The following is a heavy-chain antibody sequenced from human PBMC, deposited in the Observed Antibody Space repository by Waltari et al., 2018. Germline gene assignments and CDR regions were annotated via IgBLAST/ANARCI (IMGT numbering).Heavy chain of an antibody. V-gene: IGHV3-30-3*01. D-gene: IGHD3-22*01. J-gene: IGHJ3*01. CDR3: AREGDTSGFAGAFDV. Sequence: QEQLVESGGGVVQPGRSLSLSCSASGCSFSNYVLHWVRQAPGKGLEWVAVMAIDGSNVKQYAESVKGRFTISRDTSKYTLYLQMNSLRDEDTAVYYCAREGDTSGFAGAFDVWGQGTMVTVSS. CDR2: MAIDGSNVK. CDR1: GCSFSNYV.